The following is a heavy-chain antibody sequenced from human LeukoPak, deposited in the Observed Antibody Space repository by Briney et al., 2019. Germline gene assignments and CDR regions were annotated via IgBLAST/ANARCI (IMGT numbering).Heavy chain of an antibody. V-gene: IGHV3-48*03. CDR2: ISSSGSTI. CDR3: AREVGYCSSTSCSN. CDR1: GFTFSSYE. Sequence: GGSLRLSCAASGFTFSSYEMNWVRQAPGKGLEWVSYISSSGSTIYYADSVKGRFTISRDNAKNSLYLQMNSLRAEDTAVYYCAREVGYCSSTSCSNWGQGTLVTVSS. J-gene: IGHJ4*02. D-gene: IGHD2-2*01.